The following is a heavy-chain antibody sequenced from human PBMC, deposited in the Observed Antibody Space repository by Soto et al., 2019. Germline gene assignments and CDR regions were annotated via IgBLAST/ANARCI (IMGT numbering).Heavy chain of an antibody. CDR2: ISWNSNII. CDR1: GFTFDDYA. D-gene: IGHD2-15*01. CDR3: AKGGPDGFCSGGRCYFDY. Sequence: DVQLVESGGGLVQPGRSLRLSCAASGFTFDDYAMHWVRRVPGKGLEWVSSISWNSNIIGYADSVKGRFTISRDNAKNPLYLQMNSLRPEDTALYYCAKGGPDGFCSGGRCYFDYWGQGTLVTVSS. V-gene: IGHV3-9*01. J-gene: IGHJ4*02.